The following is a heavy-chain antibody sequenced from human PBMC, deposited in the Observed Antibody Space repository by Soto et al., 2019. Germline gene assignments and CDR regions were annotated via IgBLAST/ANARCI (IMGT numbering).Heavy chain of an antibody. Sequence: SETLSLTCTVSGDSISGSPYFWGWIRQPPGKRLEWIGSIFYDGYTLYTPSLKSRVTISVDTSKNQFSLKLTSVAAADTAIYFCARLQAAVPHYWGQGILVTGSS. V-gene: IGHV4-39*01. D-gene: IGHD6-13*01. J-gene: IGHJ4*02. CDR2: IFYDGYT. CDR3: ARLQAAVPHY. CDR1: GDSISGSPYF.